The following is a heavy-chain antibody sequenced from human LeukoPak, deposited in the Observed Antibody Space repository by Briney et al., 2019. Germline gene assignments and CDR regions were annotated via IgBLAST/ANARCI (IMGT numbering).Heavy chain of an antibody. D-gene: IGHD6-19*01. Sequence: GGSLRLSCTASGFTFSGSGVHWVRQAPGKGLEWVSYISSSSSTIYYADSVKGRFTISRDNAKNSLYLQMNSLRAEDTAVYYCARERAGAFDILGQGTMVTVSS. J-gene: IGHJ3*02. V-gene: IGHV3-48*01. CDR2: ISSSSSTI. CDR1: GFTFSGSG. CDR3: ARERAGAFDI.